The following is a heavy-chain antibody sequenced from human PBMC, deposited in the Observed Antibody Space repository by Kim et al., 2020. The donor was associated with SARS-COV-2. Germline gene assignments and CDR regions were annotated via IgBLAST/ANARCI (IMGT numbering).Heavy chain of an antibody. CDR3: VTSNYYNSGSYYEGAPF. J-gene: IGHJ3*01. V-gene: IGHV3-64*05. D-gene: IGHD3-10*01. CDR1: GFTFSNSA. Sequence: GGSLRLSCSASGFTFSNSAMHWVLQAPGKGLEYVSAISSDGGSTYYADSVKGRLTISRDNSKNMLYVQMSRLRVEDTAIYYCVTSNYYNSGSYYEGAPF. CDR2: ISSDGGST.